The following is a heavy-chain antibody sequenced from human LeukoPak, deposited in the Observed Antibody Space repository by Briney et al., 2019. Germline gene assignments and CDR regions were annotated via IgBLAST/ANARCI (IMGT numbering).Heavy chain of an antibody. V-gene: IGHV3-23*01. Sequence: GGSLRLSCAASGFIVSSKYMSWVRQAPGKGLEWVSNISGSGSGGSTYYADSVKGRFTISRDNSKNTLYLQMNSLRAEDTAVYYCAKSGYNRFDYWGQGTLVTVSS. CDR1: GFIVSSKY. J-gene: IGHJ4*02. CDR2: ISGSGSGGST. CDR3: AKSGYNRFDY. D-gene: IGHD5-24*01.